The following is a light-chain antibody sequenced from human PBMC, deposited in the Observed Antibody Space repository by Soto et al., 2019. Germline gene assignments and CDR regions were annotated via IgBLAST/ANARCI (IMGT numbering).Light chain of an antibody. CDR2: DAS. CDR3: QQRSNWPPGYT. V-gene: IGKV3-11*01. J-gene: IGKJ2*01. CDR1: QSVSSY. Sequence: EIVLTQSPATLSLSPGERATLSCRASQSVSSYLAWYQQKPGQAPRLLIYDASNRATCIPARFSGSGSGTDFTLTISSLVPEDFAVYYCQQRSNWPPGYTFGQGTKLEIK.